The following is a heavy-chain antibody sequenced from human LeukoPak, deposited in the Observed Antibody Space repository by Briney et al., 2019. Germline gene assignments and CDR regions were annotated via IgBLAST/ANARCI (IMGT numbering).Heavy chain of an antibody. Sequence: GGSLKLSCAASGFTFSGSAMHWVRQASGKGLEWVGRIRSKANSYATAYAASVKGRFTISRDDSKNTAYLQMNSLKTEDTAVYYCTRRGGYNLFDYWSQGTLVTVSS. CDR3: TRRGGYNLFDY. D-gene: IGHD5-24*01. J-gene: IGHJ4*02. CDR2: IRSKANSYAT. V-gene: IGHV3-73*01. CDR1: GFTFSGSA.